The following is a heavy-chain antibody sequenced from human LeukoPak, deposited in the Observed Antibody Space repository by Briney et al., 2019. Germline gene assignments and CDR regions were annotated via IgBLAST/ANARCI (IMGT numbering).Heavy chain of an antibody. D-gene: IGHD3-10*01. CDR3: ARDGSWFGELFGNWFDP. CDR2: IYYSGST. Sequence: PSQTPSLTCTVSGGSISSGDYYWGWIRQPPGKGLEWIGYIYYSGSTYYNPSLKSRVTISVDTSKNQFSLKLSSVTAADTAVYYCARDGSWFGELFGNWFDPWGRGTLVTVSS. CDR1: GGSISSGDYY. V-gene: IGHV4-30-4*01. J-gene: IGHJ5*02.